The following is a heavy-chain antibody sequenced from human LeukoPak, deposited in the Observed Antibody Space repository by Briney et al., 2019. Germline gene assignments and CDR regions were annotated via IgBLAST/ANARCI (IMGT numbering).Heavy chain of an antibody. CDR3: ARDSVSESIDY. Sequence: SETLSPTCTVSGGSISSYYWSWIRQPPGKGLEWIGYIYYSGSTNYNPSLKSRVTISVDTSKNQFSLKLSSVTAADTAVYYCARDSVSESIDYWGQGTLVTVSS. CDR1: GGSISSYY. V-gene: IGHV4-59*01. J-gene: IGHJ4*02. CDR2: IYYSGST.